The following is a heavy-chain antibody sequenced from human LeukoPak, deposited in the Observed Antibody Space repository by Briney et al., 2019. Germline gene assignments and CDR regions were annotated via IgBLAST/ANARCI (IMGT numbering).Heavy chain of an antibody. Sequence: GGSLRLSCEVSGFSFSSYEMNWVRQAPGKGLEWVSYISRSATTISYADSVKGRFTISRDNAKNSPYLQMNSPRTEDTAVYYCARSLDTAMVLSPSYFDSWGQGTLVTVSS. CDR1: GFSFSSYE. D-gene: IGHD5-18*01. CDR3: ARSLDTAMVLSPSYFDS. V-gene: IGHV3-48*03. CDR2: ISRSATTI. J-gene: IGHJ4*02.